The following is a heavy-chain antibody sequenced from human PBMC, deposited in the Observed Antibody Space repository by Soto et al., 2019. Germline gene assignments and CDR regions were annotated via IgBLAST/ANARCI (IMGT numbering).Heavy chain of an antibody. CDR3: TRVYYDFWSGSHYFDY. CDR1: GFTFGDYS. V-gene: IGHV3-49*04. Sequence: PGGSLRLSCTASGFTFGDYSMSWVRQAPGKGLEWVGFIRSKAYGGTTEYAACVKGRFTISRDDSKSIAYLQMNSLKTEDTAVYYCTRVYYDFWSGSHYFDYWGHGTLVTTSS. D-gene: IGHD3-3*01. CDR2: IRSKAYGGTT. J-gene: IGHJ4*01.